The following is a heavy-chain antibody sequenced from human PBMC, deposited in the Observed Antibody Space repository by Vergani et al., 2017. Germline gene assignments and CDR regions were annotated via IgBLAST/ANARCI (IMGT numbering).Heavy chain of an antibody. D-gene: IGHD5-12*01. J-gene: IGHJ4*02. CDR1: GFTFSTYA. V-gene: IGHV3-23*01. CDR2: LTGGGGST. CDR3: VKDAGGYENFFDS. Sequence: EVQLLESGGSLKQPGGSVRLSCAASGFTFSTYAMHWVSQAPGKGLEWVSALTGGGGSTYYADSFKGRFIISRDNSRDTLYLQMNSLRPEDTATYYCVKDAGGYENFFDSWGQGTLVTVFS.